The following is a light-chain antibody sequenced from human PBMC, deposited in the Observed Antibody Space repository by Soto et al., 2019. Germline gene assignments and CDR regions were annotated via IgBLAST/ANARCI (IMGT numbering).Light chain of an antibody. V-gene: IGKV3-15*01. J-gene: IGKJ2*01. CDR1: QSVSSN. CDR3: QQYNNWPGT. CDR2: GAS. Sequence: EIVMTQSPATLSVSPGERATLSSRASQSVSSNLAGYQQKPGQAPRLLIYGASTRATGIPARFSGSGSGTEFTLTISSLQSEDFAVYYCQQYNNWPGTLGQETNLEIK.